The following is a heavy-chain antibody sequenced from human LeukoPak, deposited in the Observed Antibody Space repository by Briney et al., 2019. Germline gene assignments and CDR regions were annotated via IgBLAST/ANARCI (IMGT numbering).Heavy chain of an antibody. J-gene: IGHJ4*02. D-gene: IGHD2/OR15-2a*01. V-gene: IGHV4-34*01. CDR2: INHSGST. CDR1: GGPFSGYY. Sequence: NSWETLALTCAVYGGPFSGYYWSWIRPPPGKGLEGIGEINHSGSTNYNPSLKSRATISVDPSKNQCSLKLSSVPAADTAVYYCARGSLSFRESDYWGQGTLVTVSS. CDR3: ARGSLSFRESDY.